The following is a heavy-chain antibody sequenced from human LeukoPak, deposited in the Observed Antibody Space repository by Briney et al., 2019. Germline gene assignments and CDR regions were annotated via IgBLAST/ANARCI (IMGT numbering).Heavy chain of an antibody. CDR1: GGTFSSYA. CDR2: IIPIFGTA. J-gene: IGHJ4*02. Sequence: SVKVSFKASGGTFSSYAISWVRQPPGQGLEWMGGIIPIFGTANYAQKFQGRVTITTDESTSTAYMELSRLRSEDTAVYYCASSYYYDSSGSDWGQGTLVTVSS. V-gene: IGHV1-69*05. CDR3: ASSYYYDSSGSD. D-gene: IGHD3-22*01.